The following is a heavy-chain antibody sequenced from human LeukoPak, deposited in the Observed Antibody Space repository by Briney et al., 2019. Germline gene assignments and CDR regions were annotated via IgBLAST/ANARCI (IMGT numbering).Heavy chain of an antibody. CDR1: GDTFTSYA. D-gene: IGHD3-22*01. J-gene: IGHJ5*02. CDR3: ARGSYHYDLDP. Sequence: ASVKVSCKASGDTFTSYAMHWVRQAPGQRLEWMGWINAGNGNTKYSQEFQGRVTITKDTSASTAYMELSSLRSEDRAVYDGARGSYHYDLDPWGQGTLVTVSS. V-gene: IGHV1-3*03. CDR2: INAGNGNT.